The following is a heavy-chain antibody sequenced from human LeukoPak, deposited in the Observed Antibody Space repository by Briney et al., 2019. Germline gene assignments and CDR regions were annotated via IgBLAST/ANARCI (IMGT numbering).Heavy chain of an antibody. CDR1: GGSFSGYY. D-gene: IGHD2-2*01. CDR3: ARVVVPAAIDWFDP. V-gene: IGHV4-34*01. Sequence: SETLSLTCAVYGGSFSGYYWSWIRQPPGKGLEWIGEINHSGSTNYNPSLKSRVTISVDTSKNQFSLKLCSVTAADTAVYYCARVVVPAAIDWFDPWGQGTLVTVSS. CDR2: INHSGST. J-gene: IGHJ5*02.